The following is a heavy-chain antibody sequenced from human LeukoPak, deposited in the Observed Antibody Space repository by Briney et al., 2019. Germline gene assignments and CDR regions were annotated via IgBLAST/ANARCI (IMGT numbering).Heavy chain of an antibody. V-gene: IGHV3-20*04. D-gene: IGHD6-13*01. CDR3: ARGRDSSSWYGDAFDI. Sequence: GGSLRLSCAASGLTFDDYGMSWVRQAPGKGLEWVSGINWNGGSTGYADSVKGRFTISRDNAKNSLYLQMNSLRAEDTALYYCARGRDSSSWYGDAFDIWGQGTMVTVSS. J-gene: IGHJ3*02. CDR1: GLTFDDYG. CDR2: INWNGGST.